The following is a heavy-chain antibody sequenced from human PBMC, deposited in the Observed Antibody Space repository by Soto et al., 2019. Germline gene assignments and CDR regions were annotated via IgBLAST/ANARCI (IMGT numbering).Heavy chain of an antibody. V-gene: IGHV3-23*01. Sequence: PGGSLRLSCAASGFTFTTYAMSWVRQAPGKGLEWVSSITIDGGSTFYADSVQGRFTVSRDNSRNTLYLQMNSLRAEDTAVYYCAKYKGIIHHLTFDYWGQGTLVTVSS. J-gene: IGHJ4*02. CDR1: GFTFTTYA. D-gene: IGHD1-1*01. CDR2: ITIDGGST. CDR3: AKYKGIIHHLTFDY.